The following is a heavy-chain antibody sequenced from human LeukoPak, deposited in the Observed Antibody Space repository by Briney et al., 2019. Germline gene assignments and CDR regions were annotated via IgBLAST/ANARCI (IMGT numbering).Heavy chain of an antibody. Sequence: PSETLSLTCTVSGASISTYYWSWIRQPPGKGLEWIGYIFYSGSTNYNPSLKSRVTISVDTSKNQFSLKLSSVTAADTAVYYCARPKVRGNFDYWGQGTLVTVSS. CDR1: GASISTYY. CDR2: IFYSGST. D-gene: IGHD3-10*01. J-gene: IGHJ4*02. V-gene: IGHV4-59*12. CDR3: ARPKVRGNFDY.